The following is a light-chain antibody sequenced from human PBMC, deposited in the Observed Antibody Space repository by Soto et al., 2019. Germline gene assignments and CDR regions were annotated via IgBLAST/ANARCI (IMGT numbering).Light chain of an antibody. CDR2: AAS. V-gene: IGKV1-27*01. CDR3: QNYHCAPLT. J-gene: IGKJ3*01. CDR1: QGISNS. Sequence: DIQMTQSPSSLSASLGDTVTISCRASQGISNSLAWLQQKPGRVPQFLIYAASTLQPGVPPRFSGSGSGTDFTLTSSSLQPEDVATCSCQNYHCAPLTFGPGTRVDLK.